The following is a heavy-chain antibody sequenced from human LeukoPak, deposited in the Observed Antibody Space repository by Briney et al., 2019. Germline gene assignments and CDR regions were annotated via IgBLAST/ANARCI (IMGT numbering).Heavy chain of an antibody. J-gene: IGHJ4*02. CDR3: ARGRSRNYYGSGSYSPFDY. V-gene: IGHV4-39*07. CDR2: IYYSGST. D-gene: IGHD3-10*01. CDR1: GGSISSSSYY. Sequence: PSETLSLTCTVSGGSISSSSYYWGWIRQPPGKGLEWIGSIYYSGSTYYNPSLKSRVTISVDTSKNQFSLKLSSVTAADTAVYYCARGRSRNYYGSGSYSPFDYWGQGTLVTVSS.